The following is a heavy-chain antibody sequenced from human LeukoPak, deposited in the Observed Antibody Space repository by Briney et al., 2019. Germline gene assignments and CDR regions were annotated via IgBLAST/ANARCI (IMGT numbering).Heavy chain of an antibody. V-gene: IGHV4-4*07. CDR3: ARDGASGTSRPYYFDY. CDR1: GGSISSYY. D-gene: IGHD1-26*01. CDR2: IYTSGST. Sequence: SETLSLTCTVSGGSISSYYWSWIRQPAGKGLEWIGRIYTSGSTNYNPSLKSRVTISVDTSKNQFSLKLSSVTAADTAVYYCARDGASGTSRPYYFDYWGQGTLVTVSS. J-gene: IGHJ4*02.